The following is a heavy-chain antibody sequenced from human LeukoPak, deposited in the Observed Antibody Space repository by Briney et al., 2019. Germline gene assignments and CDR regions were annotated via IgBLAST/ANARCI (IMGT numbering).Heavy chain of an antibody. V-gene: IGHV4-59*08. CDR1: NGSISSYY. CDR2: SYFTGNP. J-gene: IGHJ4*02. D-gene: IGHD4-23*01. CDR3: AGLRSTVAWASFDY. Sequence: SETLSLTCTVSNGSISSYYWTWIRQPPGKGLEWIGHSYFTGNPNYNPSLKSRVTISVDPPKNQFSLKLTSVTAADTAVYYCAGLRSTVAWASFDYWGQGILVTVSS.